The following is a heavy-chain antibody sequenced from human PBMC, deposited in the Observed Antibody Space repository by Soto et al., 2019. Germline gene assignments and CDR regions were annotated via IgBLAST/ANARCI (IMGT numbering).Heavy chain of an antibody. D-gene: IGHD6-6*01. J-gene: IGHJ6*02. CDR2: IYHSGST. Sequence: QLQLQESGSGLVKPSQTLSLTCAVSGGSISSGGYSWSWIRQPPGKGLEWIGYIYHSGSTYYNPSLKSRVTKSVDRSKSQFSLKLRAVTAADTAGYSCARDTARRYGMDVWGQGTTVTVSS. CDR1: GGSISSGGYS. CDR3: ARDTARRYGMDV. V-gene: IGHV4-30-2*01.